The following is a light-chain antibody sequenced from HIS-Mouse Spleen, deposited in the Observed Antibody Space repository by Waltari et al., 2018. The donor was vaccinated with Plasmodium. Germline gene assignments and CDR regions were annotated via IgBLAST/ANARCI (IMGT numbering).Light chain of an antibody. CDR3: QQYYSFPYT. J-gene: IGKJ2*01. V-gene: IGKV1D-8*02. CDR2: AAS. CDR1: QGISSN. Sequence: AIWLTRTPSLLSVCPGDRVPLSSRVSQGISSNLAWYQQKPGKAPGLLIYAASTLQSGVPSRFSGSGSGTEFTLTISCLQSEDFATYYCQQYYSFPYTFGQGTKLEIK.